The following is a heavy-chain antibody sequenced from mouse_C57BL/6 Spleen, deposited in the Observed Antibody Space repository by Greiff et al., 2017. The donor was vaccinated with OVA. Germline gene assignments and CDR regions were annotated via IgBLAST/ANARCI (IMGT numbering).Heavy chain of an antibody. J-gene: IGHJ3*01. CDR2: IDPDTGGT. Sequence: QVQLQQSGAELVRPGASVTLSCKASGYTFTDYEMHWVKQTPVHGLEWIGAIDPDTGGTDYNQKFKGKAILTADKSSSTAYMELRSLTSEDSAVYCCTRYYDYDVRGHFADWGQGTLVTVSA. V-gene: IGHV1-15*01. D-gene: IGHD2-4*01. CDR1: GYTFTDYE. CDR3: TRYYDYDVRGHFAD.